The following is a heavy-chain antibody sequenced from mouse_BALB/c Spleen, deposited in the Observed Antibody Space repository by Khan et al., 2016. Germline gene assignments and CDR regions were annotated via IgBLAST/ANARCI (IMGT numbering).Heavy chain of an antibody. D-gene: IGHD1-2*01. J-gene: IGHJ2*01. V-gene: IGHV4-1*02. CDR1: GFFCIRFW. CDR3: ARRHYYVYMNY. Sequence: EVQLLEPGGGLEQPGGSLNLSGAASGFFCIRFWMSWVRQAPGNGLEWSGEINPDSSTINYTPSLKDKFIISRDNAKDTLYLKMSKVRYEDTALTYCARRHYYVYMNYCGQGPTLTVSS. CDR2: INPDSSTI.